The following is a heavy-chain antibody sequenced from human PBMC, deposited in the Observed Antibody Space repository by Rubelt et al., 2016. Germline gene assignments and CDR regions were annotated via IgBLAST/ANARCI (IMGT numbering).Heavy chain of an antibody. CDR2: ISSSSSTI. CDR1: GFTFSSYS. J-gene: IGHJ4*02. V-gene: IGHV3-48*04. Sequence: GGGLVQPGGSLRLSCAASGFTFSSYSMNWVRQAPGKGLEWVSYISSSSSTIYYADSVKGRFTISRDNAKNSLCLQMNSLRAEDTAVYYCARSYDFWSGYSPYYFDYWGQGTLVTVSS. CDR3: ARSYDFWSGYSPYYFDY. D-gene: IGHD3-3*01.